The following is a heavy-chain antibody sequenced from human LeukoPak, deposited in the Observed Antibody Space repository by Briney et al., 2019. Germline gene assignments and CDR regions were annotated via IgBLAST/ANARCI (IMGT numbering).Heavy chain of an antibody. Sequence: NSGGSLRLSCAASGFTFSSYSMNWVRQAPGKGLEWVSSISSSSSSYIYYADSVKGRFTISRDNAKNSLYLQMNSLRAEDTAVYYCARDPLSGDGYITGFDFWGQGTLVTVSS. V-gene: IGHV3-21*01. CDR2: ISSSSSSYI. CDR3: ARDPLSGDGYITGFDF. J-gene: IGHJ4*02. CDR1: GFTFSSYS. D-gene: IGHD5-24*01.